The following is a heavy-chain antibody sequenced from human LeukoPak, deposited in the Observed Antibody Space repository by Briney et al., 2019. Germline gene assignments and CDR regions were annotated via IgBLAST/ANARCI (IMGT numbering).Heavy chain of an antibody. J-gene: IGHJ5*02. CDR2: IYSGGST. CDR1: GFIVSNNY. Sequence: GGSLRLSCAASGFIVSNNYMSWIRQAPGKGLEWVSIIYSGGSTFYADSVKGRFTISRDNSKNTLYLQMNSLRAEDTAVYYCAKDPHPHYYDSSGREPGDWFDPWGQGTLVTVSS. CDR3: AKDPHPHYYDSSGREPGDWFDP. D-gene: IGHD3-22*01. V-gene: IGHV3-66*01.